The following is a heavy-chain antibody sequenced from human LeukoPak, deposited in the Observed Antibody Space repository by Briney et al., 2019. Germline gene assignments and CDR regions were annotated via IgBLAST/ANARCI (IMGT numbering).Heavy chain of an antibody. CDR1: GYTFTGYY. J-gene: IGHJ4*02. V-gene: IGHV1-2*02. D-gene: IGHD3-3*01. Sequence: ASVKVSCKASGYTFTGYYMHWVRQAPGQGLEWMGWINPNSGGTNYAQKFQGRVTMTRDTSISTAYMELSRLRSDDTAVYYCARDTRTTIFGVVTPFDYWGQGTLVTVSS. CDR3: ARDTRTTIFGVVTPFDY. CDR2: INPNSGGT.